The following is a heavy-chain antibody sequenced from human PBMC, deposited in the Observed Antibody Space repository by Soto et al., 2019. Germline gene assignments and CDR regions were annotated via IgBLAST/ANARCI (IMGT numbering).Heavy chain of an antibody. Sequence: QVQLVESGGGVVQPGRSLRLSCAASGFTFSSYAMHWVRQAPGKGLEWVAVISYDGSNKYYADSVKGRFTISRDNSKNTLYLQMNSLRAEDTAVYYCVRGRTSRTPSYGNYWGQGTLVTVSS. CDR1: GFTFSSYA. V-gene: IGHV3-30-3*01. D-gene: IGHD5-18*01. CDR3: VRGRTSRTPSYGNY. CDR2: ISYDGSNK. J-gene: IGHJ4*02.